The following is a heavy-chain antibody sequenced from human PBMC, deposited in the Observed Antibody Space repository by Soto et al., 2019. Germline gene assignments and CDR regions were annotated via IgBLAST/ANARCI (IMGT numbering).Heavy chain of an antibody. CDR1: GYSFAGYW. CDR3: ARLPGVRGVFDGFNV. V-gene: IGHV5-51*01. D-gene: IGHD3-10*01. CDR2: IYPGDSDT. J-gene: IGHJ3*01. Sequence: GESLQISCKGSGYSFAGYWIGWVRQMPGKGLDWIGVIYPGDSDTRYSPSFHGQVTISADKSISTAYLQWSSLKASDTAMYFCARLPGVRGVFDGFNVWGKGTMVTVS.